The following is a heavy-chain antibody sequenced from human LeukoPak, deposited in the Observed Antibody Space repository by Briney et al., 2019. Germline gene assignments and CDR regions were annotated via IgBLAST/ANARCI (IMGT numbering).Heavy chain of an antibody. V-gene: IGHV1-69*05. Sequence: GASVKVSCKASGGTFSSYAISWVRQAPGQGLEWMGGIIPIFGTANYAQKFQGRVTITTDEATSTVYMELSSLRSEDTAVYYCAREQSSGYYRVGAFDIWGQGTMVTVSS. D-gene: IGHD3-22*01. CDR3: AREQSSGYYRVGAFDI. CDR2: IIPIFGTA. CDR1: GGTFSSYA. J-gene: IGHJ3*02.